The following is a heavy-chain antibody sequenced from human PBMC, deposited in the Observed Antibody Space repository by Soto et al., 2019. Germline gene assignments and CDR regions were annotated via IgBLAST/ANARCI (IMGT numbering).Heavy chain of an antibody. CDR1: GASLSSGNYC. CDR3: ARLRIATNNYKWFDP. V-gene: IGHV4-31*03. CDR2: IYVTGAV. J-gene: IGHJ5*02. Sequence: SETLSLTCSVSGASLSSGNYCLSWIREFPWKGLEWIGHIYVTGAVDYNPSLRDRITISQDTSERQFSLNLRLVTAADTAVYYCARLRIATNNYKWFDPWGQGTLVTVSS. D-gene: IGHD2-21*01.